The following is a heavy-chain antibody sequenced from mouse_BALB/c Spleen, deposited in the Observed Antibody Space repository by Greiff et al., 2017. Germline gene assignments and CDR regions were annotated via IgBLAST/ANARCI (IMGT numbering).Heavy chain of an antibody. CDR2: ISSGGGNT. D-gene: IGHD1-1*02. J-gene: IGHJ2*01. V-gene: IGHV5-9*03. CDR3: ARFGTRHYFDY. Sequence: EVKLMESGGGLVKPGGSLKLSCAASGFTFSSYTMSWVRQTPEKRLEWVATISSGGGNTYYPDSVKGRFTISRDNAKNNLYLQMSSLRSEDTALYYCARFGTRHYFDYGGQGTTLTVSS. CDR1: GFTFSSYT.